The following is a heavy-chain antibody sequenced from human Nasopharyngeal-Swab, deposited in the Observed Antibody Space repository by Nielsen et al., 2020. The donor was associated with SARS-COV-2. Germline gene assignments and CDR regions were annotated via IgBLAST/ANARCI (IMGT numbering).Heavy chain of an antibody. CDR3: ARENYYDSSGLDY. CDR1: GYTFTGYY. Sequence: ASVKVSCKASGYTFTGYYMHWVRQAPGQGLEWMGLINPNSGGTNYAQKFQGRVTMTRDTSISTAYMELSRLRSDDTAVYYCARENYYDSSGLDYWGQGTLVTVSS. CDR2: INPNSGGT. D-gene: IGHD3-22*01. V-gene: IGHV1-2*02. J-gene: IGHJ4*02.